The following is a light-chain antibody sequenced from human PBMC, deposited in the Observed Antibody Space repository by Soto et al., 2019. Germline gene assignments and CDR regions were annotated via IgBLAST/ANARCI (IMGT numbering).Light chain of an antibody. CDR3: QHYGGAPRT. J-gene: IGKJ1*01. CDR2: GAS. Sequence: EIVLTQSPGTLSLSPGERATLSCRASQSVSSSYLAWYQQKPGQAPRLLIYGASSRAAGIPDRFSGSGSGTDFTLIISRLEPEDFAVFYCQHYGGAPRTFGQGTKVEIK. V-gene: IGKV3-20*01. CDR1: QSVSSSY.